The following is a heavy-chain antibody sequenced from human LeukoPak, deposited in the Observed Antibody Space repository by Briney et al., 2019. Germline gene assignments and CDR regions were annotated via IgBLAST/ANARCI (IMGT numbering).Heavy chain of an antibody. V-gene: IGHV4-61*02. J-gene: IGHJ4*02. Sequence: SQTLSLTCSVSGDSISSGSHYWSWIRQPAGKGLEWIGLIYATVSYSYNPALKSGATISVETSKTHFSWKRTAGTPAATALHYCARLNGLGGWAPFDYWGQGTLVSVSS. CDR3: ARLNGLGGWAPFDY. D-gene: IGHD6-19*01. CDR1: GDSISSGSHY. CDR2: IYATVSY.